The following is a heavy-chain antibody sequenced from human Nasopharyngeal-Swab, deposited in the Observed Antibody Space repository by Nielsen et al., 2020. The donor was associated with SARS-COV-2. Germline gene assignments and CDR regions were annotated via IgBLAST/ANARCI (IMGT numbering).Heavy chain of an antibody. CDR2: ISAYNGNT. Sequence: WVRQAPGQGLEWMGWISAYNGNTNYAQKLQGRVTMTRDTSTSTVYMELSSLRSEDTAVYYCARGAGATMAGNFDYWGQGTLVTVSS. V-gene: IGHV1-18*01. J-gene: IGHJ4*02. CDR3: ARGAGATMAGNFDY. D-gene: IGHD5-12*01.